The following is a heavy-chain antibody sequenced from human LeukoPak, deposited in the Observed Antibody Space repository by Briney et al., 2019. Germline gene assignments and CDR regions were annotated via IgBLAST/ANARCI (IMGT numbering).Heavy chain of an antibody. CDR3: ARVNINNWHSCDY. V-gene: IGHV4-4*02. CDR2: IYHSGSP. J-gene: IGHJ4*02. CDR1: GGSISSNNW. Sequence: AETPSLTCAVSGGSISSNNWWGWVRQPPGKGLEWIGEIYHSGSPNYNPSLKSRVTISVDKSRNHFSLNLSSVTAADTAVYYCARVNINNWHSCDYWGQGTLVTVSS. D-gene: IGHD1-1*01.